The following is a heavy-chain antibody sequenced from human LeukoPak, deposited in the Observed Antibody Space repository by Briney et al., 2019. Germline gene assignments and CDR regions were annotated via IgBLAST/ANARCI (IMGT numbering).Heavy chain of an antibody. J-gene: IGHJ4*02. Sequence: GGSLRLSCAASGFTFSGSAMHWVRQASGKGLEWVGRIRSKANSYATAYAASVKGGFTISRDDSKNTAYLQMNSLKTEDTAVYYCTRHVYDILTGYYYFDYWGQGTLVTVSS. CDR1: GFTFSGSA. D-gene: IGHD3-9*01. CDR2: IRSKANSYAT. V-gene: IGHV3-73*01. CDR3: TRHVYDILTGYYYFDY.